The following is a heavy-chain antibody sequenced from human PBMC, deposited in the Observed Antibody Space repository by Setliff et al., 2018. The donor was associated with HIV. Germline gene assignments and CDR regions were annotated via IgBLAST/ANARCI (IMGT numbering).Heavy chain of an antibody. CDR3: ARDPGGLYCRSTSCQGGSFDP. J-gene: IGHJ5*02. CDR2: IYYSETT. CDR1: DASISSHY. Sequence: PSDTLSLTSTVSDASISSHYWGWIRQSPGKGLDWIGSIYYSETTNNNPSLKSRVTISVDTSQHQLSLKLRSVTAADTAVYYCARDPGGLYCRSTSCQGGSFDPWGQGTLVTVSS. V-gene: IGHV4-59*11. D-gene: IGHD2-2*01.